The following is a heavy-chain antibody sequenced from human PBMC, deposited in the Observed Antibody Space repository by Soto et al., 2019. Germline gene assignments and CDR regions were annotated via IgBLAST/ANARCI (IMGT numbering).Heavy chain of an antibody. D-gene: IGHD3-9*01. CDR2: IYYSGNI. CDR3: ARQRTVYFARPGDWLDP. CDR1: GASISSADYF. Sequence: QVQLQESGPGLVKPSQTLSLTCTVSGASISSADYFWSWIRQPPGQGLEWIGYIYYSGNIFYDPSLDSRLTIPVDTSKNQFALKLPSVTAAATAVYYCARQRTVYFARPGDWLDPWGQGTLVTVSS. V-gene: IGHV4-30-4*01. J-gene: IGHJ5*02.